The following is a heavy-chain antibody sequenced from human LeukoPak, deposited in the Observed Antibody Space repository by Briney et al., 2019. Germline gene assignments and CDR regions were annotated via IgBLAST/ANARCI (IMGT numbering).Heavy chain of an antibody. CDR3: AKDIGKYYYDSSNYLR. CDR2: ISWNSGSI. Sequence: GGSLRLSCAASGFTFNDYAMHWVRQAPGKGLEWVSGISWNSGSIGYAASVKGRFTISRDNAKNSLHLQMNSLRVQDTALYYCAKDIGKYYYDSSNYLRWGQGTLVTVSS. D-gene: IGHD3-22*01. V-gene: IGHV3-9*01. J-gene: IGHJ4*02. CDR1: GFTFNDYA.